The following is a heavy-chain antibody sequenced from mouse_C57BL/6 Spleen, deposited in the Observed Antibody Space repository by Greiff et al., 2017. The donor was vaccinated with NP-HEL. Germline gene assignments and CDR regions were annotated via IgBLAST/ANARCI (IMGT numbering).Heavy chain of an antibody. CDR2: IDPENGDT. D-gene: IGHD1-1*01. V-gene: IGHV14-4*01. J-gene: IGHJ2*01. Sequence: VQLQQSGAELVRPGASVKLSCTASGFNIKDDYMHWVKQRPEQGLEWIGWIDPENGDTEYASKFQGKATITADTSSNTAYLQLSSLTSEDTAVYYCTRGLITTVYFGYWGQGTTLTVSS. CDR3: TRGLITTVYFGY. CDR1: GFNIKDDY.